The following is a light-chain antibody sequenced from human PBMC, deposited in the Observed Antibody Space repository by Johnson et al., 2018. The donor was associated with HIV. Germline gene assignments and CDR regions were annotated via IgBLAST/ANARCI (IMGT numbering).Light chain of an antibody. V-gene: IGLV1-51*02. J-gene: IGLJ1*01. CDR2: ENN. CDR3: ATWDSSLSGGV. CDR1: SSNIGNNY. Sequence: QAVLTQPPSVSAAPGQKVTISCSGSSSNIGNNYVSWYQQLPGTAPKLLIYENNKRPSGIPDRFSASKSGTSATLGITGLQTGDEADYYCATWDSSLSGGVVGTGTKVTVL.